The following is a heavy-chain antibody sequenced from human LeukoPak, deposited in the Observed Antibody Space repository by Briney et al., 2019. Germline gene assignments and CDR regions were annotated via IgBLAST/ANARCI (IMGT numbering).Heavy chain of an antibody. CDR3: AKDCCSGSYSFFDY. D-gene: IGHD1-26*01. Sequence: GGSLRLACAASGFTFSSYGMSWVRQAPGKGLEWVSAISGSGGSTYYADSVKGRFTISRDNSKISLYLQMNSLRAEDTAVYYCAKDCCSGSYSFFDYWGQGTLVTVSS. CDR2: ISGSGGST. V-gene: IGHV3-23*01. J-gene: IGHJ4*02. CDR1: GFTFSSYG.